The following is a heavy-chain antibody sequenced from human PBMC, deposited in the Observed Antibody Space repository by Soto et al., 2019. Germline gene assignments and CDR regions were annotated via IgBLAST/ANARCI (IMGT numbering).Heavy chain of an antibody. J-gene: IGHJ4*02. CDR3: AHHPYYGLAPYSFDY. D-gene: IGHD3-10*01. CDR1: GFSLSTSGVG. CDR2: IYWDDDK. V-gene: IGHV2-5*02. Sequence: QITLKESGPTLVKPTQTLTLTCTFSGFSLSTSGVGVGWIRQPPGKALEWLAVIYWDDDKRSSSSLKSSLTITKDTSKNQVVLTMTNMDPVDTATYYCAHHPYYGLAPYSFDYWGQGILVTVSS.